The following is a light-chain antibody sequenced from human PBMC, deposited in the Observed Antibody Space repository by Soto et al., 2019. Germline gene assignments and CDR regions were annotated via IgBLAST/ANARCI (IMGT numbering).Light chain of an antibody. V-gene: IGKV1-5*03. Sequence: DIQMTQSPSTLSASVGDRVTITCRASQGISSWLAWYQQKPGKAPKLLIYKASTLQSGVPSRFSGSGSGTEFTLAISSLQPDDFATYYCQQYNYNWTFGQGTKVEIK. CDR1: QGISSW. J-gene: IGKJ1*01. CDR3: QQYNYNWT. CDR2: KAS.